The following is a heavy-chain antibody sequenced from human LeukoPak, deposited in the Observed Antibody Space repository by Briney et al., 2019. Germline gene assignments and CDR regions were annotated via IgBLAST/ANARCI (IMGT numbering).Heavy chain of an antibody. CDR1: GFSFSDHY. V-gene: IGHV3-72*01. Sequence: GGSLRLSCAASGFSFSDHYMDWVRQAPGKGLEWVGRIRIRARSYTTQYAPSVKGRFTISRDESRKSLYLQMNSLKTEDMAVYFCARVGDYYDSRGYSTDAFDIWGQGTVVTVSS. J-gene: IGHJ3*02. CDR3: ARVGDYYDSRGYSTDAFDI. CDR2: IRIRARSYTT. D-gene: IGHD3-22*01.